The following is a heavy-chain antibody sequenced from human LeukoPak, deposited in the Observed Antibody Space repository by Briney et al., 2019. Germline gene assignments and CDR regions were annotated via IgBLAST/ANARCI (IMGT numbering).Heavy chain of an antibody. J-gene: IGHJ4*02. CDR2: ISRSGSTT. Sequence: GGSLRLSCAASGFAFGTYPMHWVRQAPGKGLEWVSYISRSGSTTFYADSVKGRFTMSRDNAKNSLYLQMNSLRAEDTAVYYCAREVAYYFDYWGQGTLVTVSS. D-gene: IGHD5-12*01. CDR1: GFAFGTYP. CDR3: AREVAYYFDY. V-gene: IGHV3-48*03.